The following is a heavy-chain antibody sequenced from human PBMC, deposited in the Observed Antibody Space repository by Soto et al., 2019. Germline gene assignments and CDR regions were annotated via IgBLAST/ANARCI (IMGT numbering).Heavy chain of an antibody. CDR3: ARGGYSYGQLVY. J-gene: IGHJ4*02. CDR1: GGSISSGGYY. Sequence: PSETLSLTCTVSGGSISSGGYYWSWIRQHPGKGLEWIGYIYYSGSTCYNPSLKSRVTISVDTSKNQFSLKLSSVTAADTAVYYCARGGYSYGQLVYWGQGTLVTVSS. CDR2: IYYSGST. D-gene: IGHD5-18*01. V-gene: IGHV4-31*03.